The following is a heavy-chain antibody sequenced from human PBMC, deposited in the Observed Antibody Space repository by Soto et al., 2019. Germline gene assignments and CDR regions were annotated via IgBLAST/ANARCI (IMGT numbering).Heavy chain of an antibody. CDR3: ARGVAGPLHWFDP. Sequence: QVQLVQSGAEVKKPGASVKVSCKASGYTFTSYAMHWVRQAPGQRLEWMGWINAGNGNTKYSQKFQGRVTITRDTSASTAYIELSSLRSEDTAVYYCARGVAGPLHWFDPWGQGTLVTVSS. V-gene: IGHV1-3*01. CDR2: INAGNGNT. CDR1: GYTFTSYA. D-gene: IGHD6-19*01. J-gene: IGHJ5*02.